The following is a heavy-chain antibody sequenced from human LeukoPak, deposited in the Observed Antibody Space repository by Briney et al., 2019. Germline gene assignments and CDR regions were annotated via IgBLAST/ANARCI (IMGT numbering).Heavy chain of an antibody. CDR2: INPNSGGT. J-gene: IGHJ2*01. D-gene: IGHD6-19*01. CDR3: ARSAVAGTGWYFDL. V-gene: IGHV1-2*06. CDR1: GYTFTGYY. Sequence: ASVKVSCKASGYTFTGYYMHWVRQAPGQGLEWMGQINPNSGGTNYAQKFQGRVTMTRDTSISTAYMELSRLRSDDTAVYYCARSAVAGTGWYFDLWGRGTLVTVSS.